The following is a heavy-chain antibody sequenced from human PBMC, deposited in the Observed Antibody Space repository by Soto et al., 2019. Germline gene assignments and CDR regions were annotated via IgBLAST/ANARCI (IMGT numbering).Heavy chain of an antibody. CDR1: GGTFNDYD. D-gene: IGHD1-1*01. J-gene: IGHJ6*02. V-gene: IGHV4-34*01. CDR3: ARHIWGERPMDV. Sequence: SETLSLTSAVYGGTFNDYDWSWIRQPPGKGLEWIGEINHTGSTNYNPSLKSRVTISVDTSKNQFSPKLSSVTAADTAVYYCARHIWGERPMDVWGQGTTVTVSS. CDR2: INHTGST.